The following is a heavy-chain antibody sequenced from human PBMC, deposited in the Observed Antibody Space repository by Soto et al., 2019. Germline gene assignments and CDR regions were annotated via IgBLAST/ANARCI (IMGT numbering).Heavy chain of an antibody. D-gene: IGHD2-2*01. CDR3: ARDVNRCSSTSCPPPDYYYYYGMDV. CDR1: GYTFTGNY. J-gene: IGHJ6*02. Sequence: GASVKVSCKASGYTFTGNYMHWVRQAPGQGLEWMGWINPNSGGTNYAQKFQGWVTMTRDTSISTAYMELSRLRSDDTAVYYCARDVNRCSSTSCPPPDYYYYYGMDVWGQGTTVTVSS. CDR2: INPNSGGT. V-gene: IGHV1-2*04.